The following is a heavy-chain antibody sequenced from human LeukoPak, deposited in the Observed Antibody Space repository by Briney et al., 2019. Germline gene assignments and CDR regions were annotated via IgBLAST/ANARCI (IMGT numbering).Heavy chain of an antibody. Sequence: GGSLRLSCAASGFTFSTYAMSWVRQAPGTWLEWVSAISNSGGSTYYADSVKGRFTISRDNSKNTLYLQMHSLRAEDTAVYYCAKSIVVLSATRVFGYWGQGTLVTVSS. CDR1: GFTFSTYA. J-gene: IGHJ4*02. D-gene: IGHD2-21*02. CDR2: ISNSGGST. CDR3: AKSIVVLSATRVFGY. V-gene: IGHV3-23*01.